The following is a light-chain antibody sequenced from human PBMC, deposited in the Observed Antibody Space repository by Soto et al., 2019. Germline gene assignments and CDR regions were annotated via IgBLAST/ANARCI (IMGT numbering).Light chain of an antibody. Sequence: EIVLTQSPGTLSLSPGERATLSCRASQSVSSSYLAWYQQKPGQAPRLLIYGASSRATGIPDRFSGSGSGTDFTLTIRRLEPEDFAVYYCQQYCSSPFTFGPGTKVDIK. CDR3: QQYCSSPFT. J-gene: IGKJ3*01. V-gene: IGKV3-20*01. CDR2: GAS. CDR1: QSVSSSY.